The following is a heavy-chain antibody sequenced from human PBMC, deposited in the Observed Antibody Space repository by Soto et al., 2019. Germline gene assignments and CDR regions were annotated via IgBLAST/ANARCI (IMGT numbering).Heavy chain of an antibody. D-gene: IGHD3-3*01. Sequence: ASVKVSCKASGYTFTSYGISWVRQAPGQGLEWMGWISAYNGNTNYAQKLQGRVTMTTDTSTSTAYMELRSLRSDDTAVYYCASGRANNYDFWSGYYGYYYGMDVWGQGTKVTVS. CDR1: GYTFTSYG. V-gene: IGHV1-18*04. CDR3: ASGRANNYDFWSGYYGYYYGMDV. J-gene: IGHJ6*02. CDR2: ISAYNGNT.